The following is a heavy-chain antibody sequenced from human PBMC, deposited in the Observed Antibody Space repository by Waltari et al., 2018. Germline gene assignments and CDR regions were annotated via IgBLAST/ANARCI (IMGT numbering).Heavy chain of an antibody. J-gene: IGHJ4*02. Sequence: QLQLQESGPGLVKPSETLSLTCTVSGGSISSSCYYWGWIRQPPGKGLEWIGSIYYSGSTYYNPSLKSRVTISVDTSKNQFSLKLSSVTAADTAVYYCARVVAMYYFDYWGQGTLVTVSS. D-gene: IGHD5-12*01. V-gene: IGHV4-39*01. CDR1: GGSISSSCYY. CDR2: IYYSGST. CDR3: ARVVAMYYFDY.